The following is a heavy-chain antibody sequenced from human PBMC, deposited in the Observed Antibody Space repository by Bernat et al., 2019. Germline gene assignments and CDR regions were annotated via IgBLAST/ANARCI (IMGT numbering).Heavy chain of an antibody. D-gene: IGHD3-22*01. CDR1: GYTFTSYG. Sequence: QVQLVQSGAEVKKPGASVKVSCKASGYTFTSYGISWVRQAPGQGLEWMGWISAYNGNTNYAQKLRGRVTMTTDTSTSTAYMELRSLRSDDTAVYYCARVYYDSSGYLQESLDFDYWGQGTLVTVSS. V-gene: IGHV1-18*01. CDR2: ISAYNGNT. J-gene: IGHJ4*02. CDR3: ARVYYDSSGYLQESLDFDY.